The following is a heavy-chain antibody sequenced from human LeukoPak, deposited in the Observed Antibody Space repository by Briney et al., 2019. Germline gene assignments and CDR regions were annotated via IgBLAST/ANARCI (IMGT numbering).Heavy chain of an antibody. V-gene: IGHV4-59*01. CDR1: GRSLSSIF. J-gene: IGHJ4*02. Sequence: SETLSLTCTVSGRSLSSIFWSWIRQPPGKGLEWIGYIYYSGSTNYNPSLKSRVTISVDTSKNQFSRKRSSVTAADTAVYYCAYGAIWDMSGWLAHWGQGTLVTVSS. CDR3: AYGAIWDMSGWLAH. CDR2: IYYSGST. D-gene: IGHD3-9*01.